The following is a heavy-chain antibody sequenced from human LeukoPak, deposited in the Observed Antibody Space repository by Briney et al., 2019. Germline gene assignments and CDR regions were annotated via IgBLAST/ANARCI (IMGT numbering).Heavy chain of an antibody. V-gene: IGHV1-69*05. CDR1: GGTFSSYA. D-gene: IGHD2-15*01. CDR2: IIPIFGTA. J-gene: IGHJ3*02. Sequence: SVKVSCKASGGTFSSYAISWVRQAPGQGLEWTGGIIPIFGTANYAQKFQGRVTITTDESTSTAYMELSSLRSEDTAVYYCARAGGKQNAFDIWGQGTMVTVSS. CDR3: ARAGGKQNAFDI.